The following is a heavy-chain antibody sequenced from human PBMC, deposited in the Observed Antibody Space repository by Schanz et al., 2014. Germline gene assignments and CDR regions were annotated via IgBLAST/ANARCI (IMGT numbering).Heavy chain of an antibody. J-gene: IGHJ4*02. CDR3: ARPRFDYGEVDY. CDR2: IWNNGVTK. Sequence: QAQLMESGGGVVQPGTSLILSCSVSGFSLNTYGIHWFRQPAGKGLEWVAVIWNNGVTKYYADSVRGRFTISRDRFQKTLQLRRSSLRAEDTAVYDCARPRFDYGEVDYWGQGTLVTVSS. V-gene: IGHV3-33*01. D-gene: IGHD4-17*01. CDR1: GFSLNTYG.